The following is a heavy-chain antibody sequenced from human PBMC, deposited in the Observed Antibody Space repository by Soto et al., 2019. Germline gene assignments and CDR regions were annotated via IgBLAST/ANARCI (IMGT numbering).Heavy chain of an antibody. CDR3: ATPGPDFWSGYPLSY. J-gene: IGHJ4*02. CDR2: IYPGDSDT. D-gene: IGHD3-3*01. CDR1: GYNFTSYW. Sequence: PGASLKISCQRSGYNFTSYWIAWVRQMPGKGLEWMGIIYPGDSDTRYSPSFQGQVTISADKSISTAYLQWSSLKASDTAMYYCATPGPDFWSGYPLSYWGRGTLVTVSS. V-gene: IGHV5-51*01.